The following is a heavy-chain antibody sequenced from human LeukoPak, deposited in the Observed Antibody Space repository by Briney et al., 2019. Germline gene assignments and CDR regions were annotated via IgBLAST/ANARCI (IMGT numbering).Heavy chain of an antibody. CDR3: ARWGYYGDYVVASYGMDV. CDR2: IYPGDADT. J-gene: IGHJ6*02. Sequence: GESLKIACNVSGYSFTSYWIGWVRQMPGKGLEWIGIIYPGDADTRYGPSFQGQVTISADKSISTAYLQWSSLKASDTAMYYCARWGYYGDYVVASYGMDVWGQGTTVTVSS. CDR1: GYSFTSYW. V-gene: IGHV5-51*01. D-gene: IGHD4-17*01.